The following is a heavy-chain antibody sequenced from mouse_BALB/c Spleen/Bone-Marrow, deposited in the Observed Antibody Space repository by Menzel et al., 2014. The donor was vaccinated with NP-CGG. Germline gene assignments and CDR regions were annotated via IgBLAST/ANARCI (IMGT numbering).Heavy chain of an antibody. CDR3: VYGRDWYFDV. D-gene: IGHD1-1*01. CDR2: IDPANGNT. J-gene: IGHJ1*01. CDR1: GFNIKDTY. V-gene: IGHV14-3*02. Sequence: EVKLMESGAELVKPGASVKLSCTASGFNIKDTYMHWVKERPEQGLEWIGRIDPANGNTKYDPKFQGKATITADTSSNTAYLQLSSLTSEDTAVYYCVYGRDWYFDVWAQGPRSPSPQ.